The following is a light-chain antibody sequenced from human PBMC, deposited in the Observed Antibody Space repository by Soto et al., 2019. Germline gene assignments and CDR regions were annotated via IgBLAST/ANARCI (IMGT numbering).Light chain of an antibody. V-gene: IGKV3-20*01. Sequence: EIVLTQSPGTLSLSPGERATLSCRASQSVSSSYLAWYQQKPGQAPRLLMYGASSRATGIPDRFSASGSGSDFTLTISRLEPEDFAVDDCQQFSSYPLTFGGGTKVDIK. CDR1: QSVSSSY. J-gene: IGKJ4*01. CDR3: QQFSSYPLT. CDR2: GAS.